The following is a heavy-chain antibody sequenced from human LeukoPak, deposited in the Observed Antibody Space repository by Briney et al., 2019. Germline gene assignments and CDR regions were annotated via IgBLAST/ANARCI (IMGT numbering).Heavy chain of an antibody. CDR2: IYSGGST. V-gene: IGHV3-53*01. D-gene: IGHD6-19*01. CDR1: GFTVSSNY. CDR3: ARDLMYSSGWLDY. Sequence: GGSLRLSCAASGFTVSSNYMSWVRQAPGKGLEWVSVIYSGGSTYYADSVKGRFTISRDNSKNTLYLQMNSLRAEDTAVYYCARDLMYSSGWLDYWGQGTLVTVSS. J-gene: IGHJ4*02.